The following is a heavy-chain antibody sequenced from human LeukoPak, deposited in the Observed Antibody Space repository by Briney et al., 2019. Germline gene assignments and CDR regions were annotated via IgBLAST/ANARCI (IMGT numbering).Heavy chain of an antibody. Sequence: SETLSLTCAVSGYSISSGYYWGWIRQPPGKGLEWIGYIYYTGSTNYNPSLKSRVTISLGTSKNQFSLKLSSVTAADTAMYYCARLPLFHYMDVWGKGTTVTVSS. V-gene: IGHV4-38-2*01. CDR1: GYSISSGYY. CDR2: IYYTGST. J-gene: IGHJ6*03. D-gene: IGHD2-21*01. CDR3: ARLPLFHYMDV.